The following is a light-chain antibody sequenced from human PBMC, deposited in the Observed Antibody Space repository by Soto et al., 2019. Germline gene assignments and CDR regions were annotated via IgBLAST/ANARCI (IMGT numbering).Light chain of an antibody. CDR1: QTVTSSY. Sequence: EIVLTQSPDTLSLSPGERATLSCRASQTVTSSYLAWYQQKPGQAPRLLIYGASNRATGIPGRFSGSGSVTNFTLTISGLEPEDSAVYCCQRITFGQGTRVEIK. CDR3: QRIT. V-gene: IGKV3-20*01. CDR2: GAS. J-gene: IGKJ5*01.